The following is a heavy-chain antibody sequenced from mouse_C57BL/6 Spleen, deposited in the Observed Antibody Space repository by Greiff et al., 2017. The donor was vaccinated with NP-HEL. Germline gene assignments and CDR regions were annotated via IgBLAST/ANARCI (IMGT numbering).Heavy chain of an antibody. CDR3: AREGDGTRNYYAMDY. J-gene: IGHJ4*01. V-gene: IGHV3-6*01. CDR1: GYSITSGYY. Sequence: EVQLQQSGPGLVKPSQSLSLTCSVTGYSITSGYYWNWIRQFPGNKLEWMGYISYDGSNNYNPSLKKRISITRDTSKNQFFLKLNSVTTEDTATYYCAREGDGTRNYYAMDYWGQGTSVTVSS. D-gene: IGHD3-3*01. CDR2: ISYDGSN.